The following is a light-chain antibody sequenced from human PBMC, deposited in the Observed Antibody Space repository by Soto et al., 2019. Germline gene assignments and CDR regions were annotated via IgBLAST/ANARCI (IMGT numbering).Light chain of an antibody. V-gene: IGLV1-40*01. Sequence: QSVLTQPPSVSGAPGQRVTISCTGSSSSIGAGYVVHWYHQLPGAAPKLLVSGNNNRPSGVPDRFSASKSGTSASLAITGLQTEDEAQYYCQSYDSRLTAYVFGTGTKLTVL. J-gene: IGLJ1*01. CDR1: SSSIGAGYV. CDR2: GNN. CDR3: QSYDSRLTAYV.